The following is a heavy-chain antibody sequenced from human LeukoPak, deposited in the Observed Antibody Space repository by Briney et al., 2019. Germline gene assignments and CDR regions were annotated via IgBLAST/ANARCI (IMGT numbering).Heavy chain of an antibody. CDR2: INPAGGST. CDR1: GYTFTSYY. J-gene: IGHJ4*02. CDR3: AREAEFRYDLGYHFDY. V-gene: IGHV1-46*01. Sequence: ASVKVSCKASGYTFTSYYMHWVRQAPGQGLEWMGIINPAGGSTIYAQKFQGRVTMTGDTSTSTVYMELSSLRSEDTAVYYCAREAEFRYDLGYHFDYWGQGTLVTVSS. D-gene: IGHD2-2*01.